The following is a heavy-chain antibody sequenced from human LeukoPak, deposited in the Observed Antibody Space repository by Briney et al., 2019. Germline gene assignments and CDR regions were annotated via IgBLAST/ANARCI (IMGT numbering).Heavy chain of an antibody. CDR1: GFTFSNYA. Sequence: PGGSLRLSCAALASGFTFSNYAMSWVRQAPGKGLEWVSGISGSGGSTYYADSVKGRFTISRDNSKNTLYLQMNSLRAEDTAVYYCAKAIFGVGSLDYWGQGTLVTVSS. CDR3: AKAIFGVGSLDY. V-gene: IGHV3-23*01. D-gene: IGHD3-3*01. J-gene: IGHJ4*02. CDR2: ISGSGGST.